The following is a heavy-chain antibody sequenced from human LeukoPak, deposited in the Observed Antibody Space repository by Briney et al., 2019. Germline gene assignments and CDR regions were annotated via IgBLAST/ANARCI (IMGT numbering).Heavy chain of an antibody. CDR3: ARAYYDFWSGPRGGYFDY. D-gene: IGHD3-3*01. Sequence: SETLSLTCTVSGGSISSYYWSWIRQPPGKGLEWIGYIYYSGSTNYNPSLKSRVTISVDTSKNQFSLKLSSVTAADTAVYYCARAYYDFWSGPRGGYFDYWGQGTLVTVSS. V-gene: IGHV4-59*08. J-gene: IGHJ4*02. CDR1: GGSISSYY. CDR2: IYYSGST.